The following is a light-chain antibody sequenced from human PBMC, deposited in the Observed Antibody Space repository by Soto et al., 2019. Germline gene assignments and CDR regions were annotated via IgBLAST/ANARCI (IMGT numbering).Light chain of an antibody. CDR1: SSDVGGYNY. CDR2: EVS. Sequence: QSVLNQPPSASGSPAQSVTISCTRTSSDVGGYNYVSWYQQHPGKAPKLMIYEVSKRPSGVPDRFSGSKSGNTASLTVSGLQAEDEADYYCSSYAGSNNYVFGTGTKVTVL. J-gene: IGLJ1*01. CDR3: SSYAGSNNYV. V-gene: IGLV2-8*01.